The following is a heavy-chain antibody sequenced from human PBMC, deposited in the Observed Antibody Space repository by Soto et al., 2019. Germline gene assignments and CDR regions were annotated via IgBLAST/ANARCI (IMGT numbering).Heavy chain of an antibody. CDR2: INHSGST. J-gene: IGHJ6*03. CDR1: GGSFSGYY. V-gene: IGHV4-34*01. CDR3: ARRYYDFWSGLRPYYYYYMDV. Sequence: PSETLSLTCAVYGGSFSGYYWSWIRQPPGKGLEWIGEINHSGSTNYNPSLKSRVTISVDTSKNQFSLKLSSVTAADTAVYYCARRYYDFWSGLRPYYYYYMDVWGKGTTVTVSS. D-gene: IGHD3-3*01.